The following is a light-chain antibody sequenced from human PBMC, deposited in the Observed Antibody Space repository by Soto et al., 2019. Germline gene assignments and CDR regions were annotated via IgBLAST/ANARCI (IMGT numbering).Light chain of an antibody. CDR1: SSDVGSYNL. CDR3: CSYAGRTIFV. J-gene: IGLJ1*01. CDR2: EVS. Sequence: QSVLTQPASVSGSPGQSITISCTGTSSDVGSYNLVSWYQQHPGKAPKLMIYEVSKRPPGVSNRFSGSKSGNTASLTISGLGGEAEAVYSCCSYAGRTIFVLGIGTKVTV. V-gene: IGLV2-23*02.